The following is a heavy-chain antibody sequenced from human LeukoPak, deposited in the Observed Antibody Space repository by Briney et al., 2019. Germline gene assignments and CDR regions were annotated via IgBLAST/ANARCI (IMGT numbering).Heavy chain of an antibody. CDR1: GGSISSSSYY. J-gene: IGHJ4*02. V-gene: IGHV4-39*01. CDR2: IYYSGST. CDR3: ARLYYDSSGYYQICFFDY. Sequence: SETLSLTCTVSGGSISSSSYYWGWIRQPPGKGLEWIGSIYYSGSTYYNPSLKSRVTISVDTSKNQFSLNLSSVTAADTAVYYCARLYYDSSGYYQICFFDYWGQGTLVTVSS. D-gene: IGHD3-22*01.